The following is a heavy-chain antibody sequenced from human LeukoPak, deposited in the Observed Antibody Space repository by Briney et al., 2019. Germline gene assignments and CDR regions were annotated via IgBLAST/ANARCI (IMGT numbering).Heavy chain of an antibody. D-gene: IGHD6-13*01. J-gene: IGHJ4*02. CDR1: GFTFSSYA. CDR2: ISGSGGST. V-gene: IGHV3-23*01. CDR3: ARHRGSSWYYKRYYFDY. Sequence: GGSLRLSCAASGFTFSSYAMSWVRQAPGKGLEWVSGISGSGGSTYFADSVKGRFTISRDNSKTTLYLQMNSLRAEDTAVCYCARHRGSSWYYKRYYFDYWGQGTLVTVSS.